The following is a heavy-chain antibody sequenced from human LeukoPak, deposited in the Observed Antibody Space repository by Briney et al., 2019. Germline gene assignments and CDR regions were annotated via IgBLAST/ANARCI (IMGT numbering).Heavy chain of an antibody. CDR1: GGSISSYY. CDR2: IYYSGST. CDR3: AREGGPWFDP. Sequence: SETLSLTCIVSGGSISSYYWSWIRQPPGKGLEWIGYIYYSGSTNYNPSLKSRVTISVDTSKNQFSLKLSSVTAADTAAYYCAREGGPWFDPWGQGTLVTVSS. D-gene: IGHD3-16*01. V-gene: IGHV4-59*01. J-gene: IGHJ5*02.